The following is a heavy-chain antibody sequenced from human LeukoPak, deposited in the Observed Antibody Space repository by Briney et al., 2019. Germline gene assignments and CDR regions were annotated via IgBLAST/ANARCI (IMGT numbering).Heavy chain of an antibody. CDR2: IGTYDGHT. D-gene: IGHD3-22*01. J-gene: IGHJ4*02. CDR3: ARLMDNNYDGSAFDY. V-gene: IGHV1-18*01. CDR1: GYSFTDYI. Sequence: ASVKVSCKTSGYSFTDYIIAWVRQAPGQGLEWLGWIGTYDGHTSYAQKVQGRVTMTTDTSATTAYLELRSLTSDDTALYYCARLMDNNYDGSAFDYWGQGTLVTVSS.